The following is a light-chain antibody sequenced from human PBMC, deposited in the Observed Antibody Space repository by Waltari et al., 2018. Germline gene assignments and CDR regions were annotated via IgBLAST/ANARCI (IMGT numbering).Light chain of an antibody. J-gene: IGLJ2*01. CDR1: RSDVGGSNY. V-gene: IGLV2-14*03. CDR2: DVS. CDR3: SSYTSSSTLV. Sequence: QSALTQPASVSGSPGQSITISCTGTRSDVGGSNYVSWYQQHPGKAPRLVIYDVSNRPSGISNRFSGSKSGNTASLTISGLQAEDEADYYCSSYTSSSTLVFGGGTKLTVL.